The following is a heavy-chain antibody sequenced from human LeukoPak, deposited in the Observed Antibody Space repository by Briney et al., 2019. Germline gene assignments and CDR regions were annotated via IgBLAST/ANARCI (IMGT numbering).Heavy chain of an antibody. J-gene: IGHJ4*02. V-gene: IGHV1-2*02. CDR1: GYTFTGYY. D-gene: IGHD4-17*01. CDR2: INPNSGGT. Sequence: ASVKVSCKASGYTFTGYYMHWVRQAPGQGLEWMGWINPNSGGTNYAQKFQGRVTVTRDTSISTAYMELSRLRSDDTAVYYCARAKTVTNVFRFDYWGQGTLVTVSS. CDR3: ARAKTVTNVFRFDY.